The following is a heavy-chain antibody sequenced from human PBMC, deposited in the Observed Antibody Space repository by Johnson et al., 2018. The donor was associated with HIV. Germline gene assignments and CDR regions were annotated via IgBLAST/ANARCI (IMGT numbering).Heavy chain of an antibody. CDR2: INSDGSST. D-gene: IGHD5-12*01. Sequence: VQLVESGGGLVQPGGSLRLSCAASGFTSSSYAMSWVRQASGKGLVWVSRINSDGSSTNYADSVKGRFTISRDNAKNTLYLQMNSLRAEDTAVFYCARDAKVGYGDAFDIWGQGTMVTVSS. J-gene: IGHJ3*02. CDR1: GFTSSSYA. CDR3: ARDAKVGYGDAFDI. V-gene: IGHV3-74*01.